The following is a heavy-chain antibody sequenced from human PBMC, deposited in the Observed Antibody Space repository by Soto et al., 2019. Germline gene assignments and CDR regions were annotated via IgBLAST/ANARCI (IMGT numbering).Heavy chain of an antibody. Sequence: QVQLQQWGAGLLKPSETLSLTCAVYGGSFSGYYWSWIRQPPGKGLEWIGEINHSGSTNYNPSLKSRVTISVDTSKNPFSLKLSSVTAADTAVYYCARGVGYSYGPYYYYGMDVWGQGTTVTVSS. D-gene: IGHD5-18*01. CDR2: INHSGST. CDR1: GGSFSGYY. V-gene: IGHV4-34*01. J-gene: IGHJ6*02. CDR3: ARGVGYSYGPYYYYGMDV.